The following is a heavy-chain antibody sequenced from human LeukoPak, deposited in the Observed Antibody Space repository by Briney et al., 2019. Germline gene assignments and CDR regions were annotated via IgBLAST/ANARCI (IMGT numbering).Heavy chain of an antibody. D-gene: IGHD3-10*02. Sequence: ASVKVSCKASGYTFENYDINWVRQATGHGLEWMGWLDPNSGKTGYAQNFQGRLTMTRNTSTNTAYMELSSLRSEDTAVYYCARAPGNYVHWFDPWGQGTLVTVSS. CDR2: LDPNSGKT. CDR1: GYTFENYD. J-gene: IGHJ5*02. CDR3: ARAPGNYVHWFDP. V-gene: IGHV1-8*01.